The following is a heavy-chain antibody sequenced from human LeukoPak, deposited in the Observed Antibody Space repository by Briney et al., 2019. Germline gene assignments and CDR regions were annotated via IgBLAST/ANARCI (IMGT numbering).Heavy chain of an antibody. CDR3: VTDLYESNTYRGEF. J-gene: IGHJ4*02. CDR1: GGSNGSSSHF. Sequence: SETLSLTCTVSGGSNGSSSHFWAWIRQPPGKGLEWIASLFYTGSTFYSPSLKSRVTISGDTSKNHLSLRLTSATAADTAVYYCVTDLYESNTYRGEFWGQGTLVTVSS. CDR2: LFYTGST. V-gene: IGHV4-39*02. D-gene: IGHD2/OR15-2a*01.